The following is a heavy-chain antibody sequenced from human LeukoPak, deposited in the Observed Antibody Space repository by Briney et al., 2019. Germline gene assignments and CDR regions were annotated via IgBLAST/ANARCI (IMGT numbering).Heavy chain of an antibody. J-gene: IGHJ3*02. CDR3: AREEGYSYGYGAFDI. CDR2: IYYSGST. V-gene: IGHV4-59*01. D-gene: IGHD5-18*01. Sequence: KPSETLSLTCTVSGGSINSYYWSWIRQPPGKGLEWIGYIYYSGSTSYNPSLKSRVIISVDTSKNQFSLKLSSVTAADTAVYYCAREEGYSYGYGAFDIWGQGTMVIASS. CDR1: GGSINSYY.